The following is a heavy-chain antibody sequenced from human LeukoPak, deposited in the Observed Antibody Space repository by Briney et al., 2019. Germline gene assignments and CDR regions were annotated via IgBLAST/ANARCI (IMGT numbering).Heavy chain of an antibody. CDR1: GFTFSSYW. Sequence: PGGSLRLSCAASGFTFSSYWMSWVRQAPGKGLEWVANVDRDGSETYYLDCVKGRFTISKDNAKNSLYLQMNSLRAEDTALYHCARHNGMDVWGQGTTVIVSS. J-gene: IGHJ6*02. V-gene: IGHV3-7*03. CDR2: VDRDGSET. CDR3: ARHNGMDV.